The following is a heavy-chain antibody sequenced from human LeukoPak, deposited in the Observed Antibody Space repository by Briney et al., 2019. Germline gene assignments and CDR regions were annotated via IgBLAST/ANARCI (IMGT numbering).Heavy chain of an antibody. Sequence: SETLSLTCSVSGGSINNYYWNWIRPPPGKGLEWIGYIYYSGSTRYNPSLQSRVTMSIGTSKTQFSLKLDSVTAADTAVYYCARRLRLKNPGGDAFDIWGQGTVVTVSS. V-gene: IGHV4-59*08. CDR3: ARRLRLKNPGGDAFDI. D-gene: IGHD2/OR15-2a*01. CDR2: IYYSGST. J-gene: IGHJ3*02. CDR1: GGSINNYY.